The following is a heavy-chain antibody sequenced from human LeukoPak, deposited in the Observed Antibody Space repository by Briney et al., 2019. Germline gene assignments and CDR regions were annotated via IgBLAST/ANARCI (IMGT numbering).Heavy chain of an antibody. CDR2: ISSSGNTV. Sequence: PGGSLRLSCAVSGFTFSSYEMNWVRQAPGKGLEWVSYISSSGNTVYYPDSVKGRFTISRDNAKNSLYLQMNSLRGEDTAVYYCARGGAVAGVYWGQGTLVTVSS. D-gene: IGHD6-19*01. CDR1: GFTFSSYE. V-gene: IGHV3-48*03. CDR3: ARGGAVAGVY. J-gene: IGHJ4*02.